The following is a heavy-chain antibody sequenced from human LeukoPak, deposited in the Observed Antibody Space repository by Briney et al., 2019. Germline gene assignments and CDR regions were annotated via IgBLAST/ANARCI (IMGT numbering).Heavy chain of an antibody. CDR1: GFTFGSYA. CDR2: ISGSGGST. D-gene: IGHD6-13*01. CDR3: AKEGGNGYSSSWYYDY. J-gene: IGHJ4*02. Sequence: GGSLRLSCAASGFTFGSYAMSWVRQAPGKGLEWVSAISGSGGSTYYADSVKGRFTISRDNSKNTLYLQMNSLRAEDTAVYYCAKEGGNGYSSSWYYDYWGQGTLVTVSS. V-gene: IGHV3-23*01.